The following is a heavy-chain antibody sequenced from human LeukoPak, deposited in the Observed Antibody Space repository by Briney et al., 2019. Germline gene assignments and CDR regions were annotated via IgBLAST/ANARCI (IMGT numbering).Heavy chain of an antibody. CDR3: ARGVRPECSSTSCYNYYGMDV. J-gene: IGHJ6*02. Sequence: PSETLSLTCAVYGGSFGGYYWSWIRQPPGKGLEWLGEINHSGSTNYNPSLKSRVTISVDTSKNQFSLKLSSVTAADTAVYYCARGVRPECSSTSCYNYYGMDVWGQGTTVTVSS. V-gene: IGHV4-34*01. CDR1: GGSFGGYY. D-gene: IGHD2-2*02. CDR2: INHSGST.